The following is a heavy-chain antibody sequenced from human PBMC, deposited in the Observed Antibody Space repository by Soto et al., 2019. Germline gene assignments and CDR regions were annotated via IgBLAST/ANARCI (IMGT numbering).Heavy chain of an antibody. CDR3: ASHYRRRGWEWATEPLFDY. V-gene: IGHV4-59*01. Sequence: QVQLQESGPGLVKPSETLSLTCTVSGGSISSYYWSWIRQPPGKGLEWIGYIYYSGSTNYNPSLKSRVTISVDMSKNQFSLKLSSVTAADTAVYYCASHYRRRGWEWATEPLFDYWGQGILVTVPS. CDR2: IYYSGST. D-gene: IGHD6-19*01. CDR1: GGSISSYY. J-gene: IGHJ4*02.